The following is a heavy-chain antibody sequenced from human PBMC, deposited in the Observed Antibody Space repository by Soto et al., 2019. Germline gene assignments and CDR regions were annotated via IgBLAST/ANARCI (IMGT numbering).Heavy chain of an antibody. CDR2: INPNSGGT. D-gene: IGHD6-13*01. CDR3: ARDLVAAAAGDYYYGMDV. V-gene: IGHV1-2*02. CDR1: GYTFTGYY. J-gene: IGHJ6*02. Sequence: VASVKVSCKASGYTFTGYYMHWVRQAPGQGLEWMGWINPNSGGTNYAQKFQGRVTMTRDTSISTAYMELSRLRSDDTAVYYCARDLVAAAAGDYYYGMDVWGQGTTVTVS.